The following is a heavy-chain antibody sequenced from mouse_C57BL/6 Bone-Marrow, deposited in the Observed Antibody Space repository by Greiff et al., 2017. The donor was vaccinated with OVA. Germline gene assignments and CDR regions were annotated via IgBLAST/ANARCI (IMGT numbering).Heavy chain of an antibody. J-gene: IGHJ2*01. CDR2: IYPRSGNT. CDR3: AREGSGARFDY. Sequence: VQLQQSGAELARPGASVKLSCKASGHTFTSYGISWVKQRTGQGLEWIGEIYPRSGNTYYNEKFKGKATLTADKSSSTAYMELRSLTSEDSAVYFCAREGSGARFDYWGQGTTLTVSS. V-gene: IGHV1-81*01. D-gene: IGHD4-1*01. CDR1: GHTFTSYG.